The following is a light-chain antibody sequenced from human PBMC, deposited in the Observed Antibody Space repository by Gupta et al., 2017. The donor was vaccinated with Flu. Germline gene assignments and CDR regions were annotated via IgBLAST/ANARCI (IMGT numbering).Light chain of an antibody. CDR2: KDT. Sequence: SYELTQPPSVSVSPGQTARITCSGDTLTKQYVFWYQQKPGQAPVMVMSKDTERPSGIPVRFSGSSSGTTVTLTISAVQAEDGADYYCQSADSSGHYVMFGGGTQLTVL. CDR1: TLTKQY. V-gene: IGLV3-25*03. CDR3: QSADSSGHYVM. J-gene: IGLJ3*02.